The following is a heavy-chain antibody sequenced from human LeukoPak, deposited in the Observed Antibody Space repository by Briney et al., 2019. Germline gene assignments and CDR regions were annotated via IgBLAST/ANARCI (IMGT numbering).Heavy chain of an antibody. CDR1: GFTFSSYA. Sequence: GGSLRLSCAASGFTFSSYAMSWVRQAPGKGLEWVSAIGGSDGNTYYADSVKGRFTISRDNSKNTLYLQMNSLRAEDTAVYYCAKDSYYGSVPYYYYGMDVWGQGTTVTVSS. V-gene: IGHV3-23*01. CDR2: IGGSDGNT. D-gene: IGHD3-10*01. J-gene: IGHJ6*02. CDR3: AKDSYYGSVPYYYYGMDV.